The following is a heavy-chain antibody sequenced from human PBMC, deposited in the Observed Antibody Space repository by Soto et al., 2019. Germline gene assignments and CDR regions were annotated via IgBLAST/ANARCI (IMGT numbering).Heavy chain of an antibody. CDR2: INPNSGGT. CDR3: ARFGCGGDCYTKPFDS. J-gene: IGHJ4*02. CDR1: GYTFTGYY. D-gene: IGHD2-21*02. Sequence: QVQLVQSGAEVKKPGASVKVSCKASGYTFTGYYMHWVRQAPGQGLEWMGWINPNSGGTNYAQKFQGRVTMTRDTSISTAYMELSRLRSDDTAVYYCARFGCGGDCYTKPFDSWGQGTLVTVSS. V-gene: IGHV1-2*02.